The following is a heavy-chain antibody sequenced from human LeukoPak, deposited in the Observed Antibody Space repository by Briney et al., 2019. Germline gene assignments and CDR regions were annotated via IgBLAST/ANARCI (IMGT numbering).Heavy chain of an antibody. J-gene: IGHJ3*02. V-gene: IGHV4-4*02. Sequence: SGTLSLTCAVSGGSISTNNWWTWVRPPPGKGLEWIGEIHHSGSTDYNPSLKSRVTISPDKSKNQFSLTLTSVTAADTAVYFCARAPLSGTYYTDSFDIWGQGTMVTVSS. D-gene: IGHD1-26*01. CDR1: GGSISTNNW. CDR2: IHHSGST. CDR3: ARAPLSGTYYTDSFDI.